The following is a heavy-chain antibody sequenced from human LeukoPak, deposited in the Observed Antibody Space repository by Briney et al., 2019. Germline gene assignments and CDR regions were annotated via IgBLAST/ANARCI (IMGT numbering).Heavy chain of an antibody. D-gene: IGHD2-15*01. CDR1: GGSISSSNW. CDR2: IYHSGST. CDR3: ARRCSGGSCYVQVYSFDY. V-gene: IGHV4-4*02. J-gene: IGHJ4*02. Sequence: TSETLSLTCAAYGGSISSSNWWSWVRQPPGKGLEWIGEIYHSGSTNYNPSLKSRVTISVDKSKNQFSLKLSSVTAADTAVYYCARRCSGGSCYVQVYSFDYWGQETLVTVSS.